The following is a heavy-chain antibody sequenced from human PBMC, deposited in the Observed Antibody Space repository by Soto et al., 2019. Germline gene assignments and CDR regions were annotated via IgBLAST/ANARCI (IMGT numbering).Heavy chain of an antibody. CDR1: GGSISSYY. CDR3: ARMGGGIAVADPDAFDI. CDR2: IYYSGST. D-gene: IGHD6-19*01. Sequence: SETLSLTCTVSGGSISSYYWSWIRQPPGKGLEWIGYIYYSGSTNYNPSLKSRVTISVDTSKNQFSLKLSSVTAADTAVYYCARMGGGIAVADPDAFDIWGQGTMVTVSS. J-gene: IGHJ3*02. V-gene: IGHV4-59*01.